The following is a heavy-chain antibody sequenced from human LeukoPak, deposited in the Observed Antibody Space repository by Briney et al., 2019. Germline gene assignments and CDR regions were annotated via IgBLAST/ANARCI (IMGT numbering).Heavy chain of an antibody. J-gene: IGHJ1*01. CDR1: GFTFSRFW. Sequence: GSPRLSCAASGFTFSRFWMSWVRQAPGKGLEWVANIKQDGSEKYYVDSVKGRFTISRDNAKNSLYLQMNSLRAEDTAVFYCARDGTYTDYDPDFDIWGQGTVDPVSS. CDR2: IKQDGSEK. D-gene: IGHD5-12*01. CDR3: ARDGTYTDYDPDFDI. V-gene: IGHV3-7*04.